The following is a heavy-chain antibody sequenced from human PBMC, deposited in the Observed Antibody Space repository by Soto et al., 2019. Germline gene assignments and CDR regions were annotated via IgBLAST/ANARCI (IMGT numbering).Heavy chain of an antibody. CDR2: IIPIFGAR. CDR1: GGTFSSYA. V-gene: IGHV1-69*12. Sequence: QVQLVQSAAEVKKPRSSVKVSCKASGGTFSSYAFSWVRQSPGQGLEWMGGIIPIFGARINAQKFQGRVTITAVESTSTAYIELRKLRSGDTAVYYFAVGTYYYDSGGYSYVHDGFDVRGQGTMVTVSS. CDR3: AVGTYYYDSGGYSYVHDGFDV. D-gene: IGHD3-22*01. J-gene: IGHJ3*01.